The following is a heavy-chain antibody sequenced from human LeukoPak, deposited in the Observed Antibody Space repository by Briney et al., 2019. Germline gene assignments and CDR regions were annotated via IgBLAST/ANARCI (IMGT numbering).Heavy chain of an antibody. CDR2: ISSSSSYI. CDR1: GFTFSSYS. Sequence: GRSLRLSCAASGFTFSSYSMNWVRQAPGKGLEWVSSISSSSSYIYYADSVKGRFTISRDNAKNSLYLQMNSLRAEDTAVYYCAREALTMIVVATGWFDPWGQGTLVTVSS. J-gene: IGHJ5*02. CDR3: AREALTMIVVATGWFDP. V-gene: IGHV3-21*01. D-gene: IGHD3-22*01.